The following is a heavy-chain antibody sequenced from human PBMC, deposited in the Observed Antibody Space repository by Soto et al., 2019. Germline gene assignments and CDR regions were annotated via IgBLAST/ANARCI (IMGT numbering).Heavy chain of an antibody. V-gene: IGHV1-18*01. D-gene: IGHD3-22*01. CDR2: ISAYNGNT. Sequence: QVQLVQSGAEVKKPGASVKVSCKASGYTFTSYGISWVRQAPGQGLEWMGWISAYNGNTNYAQKLQGRVTMTTDTYTSTAYMELRSLRSDDTAVYYCARKDYYDSSGYRRDFDYWGQGTLVTVSS. CDR3: ARKDYYDSSGYRRDFDY. J-gene: IGHJ4*02. CDR1: GYTFTSYG.